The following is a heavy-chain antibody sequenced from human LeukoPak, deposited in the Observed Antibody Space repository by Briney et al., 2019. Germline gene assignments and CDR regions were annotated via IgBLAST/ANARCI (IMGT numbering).Heavy chain of an antibody. Sequence: GRSLRLSCAASGFTFSSYAMHWVRQAPGKGLEWVSGISGSGGSTYYADSVKGRFTISRDNSKNTLYLQMNSLRAEDTAVYYCAKAPHDYSDKVNWFDPWGQGTLVTVSS. V-gene: IGHV3-23*01. J-gene: IGHJ5*02. CDR1: GFTFSSYA. D-gene: IGHD4-11*01. CDR2: ISGSGGST. CDR3: AKAPHDYSDKVNWFDP.